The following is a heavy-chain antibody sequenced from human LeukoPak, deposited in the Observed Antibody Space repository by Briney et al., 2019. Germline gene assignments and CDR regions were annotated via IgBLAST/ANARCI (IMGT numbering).Heavy chain of an antibody. Sequence: PGGSLRLSCAASGFTFSSYAMHWVRQAPVKGLEWVAVISYDGSNKYYADSVKGRFTISRDNSKNTLYLQMNSLRAEDTAVYYCARGSIVVVPAAIQDNWFDPWGQGTLVTVSS. D-gene: IGHD2-2*02. V-gene: IGHV3-30-3*01. J-gene: IGHJ5*02. CDR1: GFTFSSYA. CDR2: ISYDGSNK. CDR3: ARGSIVVVPAAIQDNWFDP.